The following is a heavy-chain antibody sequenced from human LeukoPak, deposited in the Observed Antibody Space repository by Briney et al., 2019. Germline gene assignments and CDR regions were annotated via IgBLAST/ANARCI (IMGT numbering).Heavy chain of an antibody. CDR2: ISGSGDST. D-gene: IGHD3-9*01. CDR1: GFTLSSYG. CDR3: AREPFDYDSTHAFDI. Sequence: GRSLRVSCAASGFTLSSYGMHWVRQAPGKGLEWVSTISGSGDSTYYADSVKGRFAISRDNSKNTLYLQMNSLRAEDTAVYYCAREPFDYDSTHAFDIWGQGTMVTVSS. V-gene: IGHV3-23*01. J-gene: IGHJ3*02.